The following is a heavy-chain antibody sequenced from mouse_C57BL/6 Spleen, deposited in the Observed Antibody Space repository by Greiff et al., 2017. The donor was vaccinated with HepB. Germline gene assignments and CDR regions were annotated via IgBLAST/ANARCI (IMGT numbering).Heavy chain of an antibody. V-gene: IGHV1-82*01. D-gene: IGHD1-1*01. CDR1: GYAFSSSW. J-gene: IGHJ4*01. CDR3: ARGILRSPYYAMDY. CDR2: IYPGDGDT. Sequence: QVQLKESGPELVKPGASVKISCKASGYAFSSSWMNWVKQRPGKGLEWIGRIYPGDGDTNYNGKFKGKATLTADKSSSTAYMQLSSLTSEDSAVYFCARGILRSPYYAMDYWGQGTSVTVSS.